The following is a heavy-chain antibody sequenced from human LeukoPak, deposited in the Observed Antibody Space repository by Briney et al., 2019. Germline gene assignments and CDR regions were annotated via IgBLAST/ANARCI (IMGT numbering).Heavy chain of an antibody. CDR1: GYNFTDNY. CDR2: INPKSGGT. Sequence: ASVKVSCRSSGYNFTDNYIHWVRQAPGQGLEWMAWINPKSGGTNYAQKFQGRVTATRDTSIRTAYMEMSRLSSDDTAIYYCARFGYPDYWGQGTLVTVSS. V-gene: IGHV1-2*02. D-gene: IGHD2-2*03. CDR3: ARFGYPDY. J-gene: IGHJ4*02.